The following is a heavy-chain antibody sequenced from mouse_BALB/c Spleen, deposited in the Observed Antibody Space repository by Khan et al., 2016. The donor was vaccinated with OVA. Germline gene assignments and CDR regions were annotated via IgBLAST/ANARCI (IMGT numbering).Heavy chain of an antibody. CDR3: ARGYYYFDY. D-gene: IGHD2-3*01. CDR2: ISSGGGGT. J-gene: IGHJ2*01. Sequence: EVELVESGGGLVRPGGSLKLSCAASAFDFSYYDMSWVRQTPERRLEWVAYISSGGGGTSYPDTVKGRFTISRDNAKNTRYLQMSSLKSEDTAIYYCARGYYYFDYWGQGTTLTVSS. V-gene: IGHV5-12-1*01. CDR1: AFDFSYYD.